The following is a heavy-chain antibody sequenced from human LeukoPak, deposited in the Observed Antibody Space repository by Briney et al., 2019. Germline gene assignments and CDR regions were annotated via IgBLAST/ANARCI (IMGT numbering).Heavy chain of an antibody. V-gene: IGHV1-18*01. J-gene: IGHJ6*02. D-gene: IGHD6-6*01. CDR1: GYTFTSYG. CDR2: ISAYNGNT. CDR3: ARDPKYSSSSRLHYYGMDV. Sequence: ASVKVSCKASGYTFTSYGISRVRQAPGQGLEWMGWISAYNGNTNYAQKLQGRVTMTTDTSTSTAYMELRSLRSDDTAVYYCARDPKYSSSSRLHYYGMDVWGQGTTVTVSS.